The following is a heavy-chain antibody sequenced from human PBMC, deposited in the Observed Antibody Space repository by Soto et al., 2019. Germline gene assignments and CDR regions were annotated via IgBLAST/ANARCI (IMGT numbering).Heavy chain of an antibody. Sequence: QVQLVQSGAEVKKPGASVKVSCKASGYTFTGYYMHWVRQAPGQGLEWMGWINPNTGGTNYAQKIQGRVTMTRDTSLRSAYMELSRLRSDDTAVYYCARVNVVVVAATREYYFDYWGQGTLVTVSS. J-gene: IGHJ4*02. V-gene: IGHV1-2*02. CDR3: ARVNVVVVAATREYYFDY. D-gene: IGHD2-15*01. CDR1: GYTFTGYY. CDR2: INPNTGGT.